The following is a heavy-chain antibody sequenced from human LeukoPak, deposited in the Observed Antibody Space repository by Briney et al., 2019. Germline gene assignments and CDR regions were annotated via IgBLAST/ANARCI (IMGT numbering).Heavy chain of an antibody. J-gene: IGHJ6*02. CDR2: IIPIFGTA. CDR3: ATRKFPNYYYYYGMDV. Sequence: GASVKVSCKASGYTFTSYAISWVRQAPGQGLEWMGGIIPIFGTANYAQKFQGRVTITADESTSTAYMELSSLRSEDTAVYYCATRKFPNYYYYYGMDVWGQGTTVTVSS. V-gene: IGHV1-69*13. CDR1: GYTFTSYA.